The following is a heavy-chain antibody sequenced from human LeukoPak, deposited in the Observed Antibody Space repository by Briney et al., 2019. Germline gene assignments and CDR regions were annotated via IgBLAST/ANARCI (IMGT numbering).Heavy chain of an antibody. V-gene: IGHV3-23*01. D-gene: IGHD6-19*01. CDR1: GFTFSNYA. J-gene: IGHJ4*02. CDR2: IGSSGDGT. Sequence: GGSLRLSCAASGFTFSNYAMSWVRQAPGKGLEWVSGIGSSGDGTYYVDSVKGRFTISRDTSKSTLYLQMNSLRVEDTAVYYCALLAVASDFDYWGQGALVTVSS. CDR3: ALLAVASDFDY.